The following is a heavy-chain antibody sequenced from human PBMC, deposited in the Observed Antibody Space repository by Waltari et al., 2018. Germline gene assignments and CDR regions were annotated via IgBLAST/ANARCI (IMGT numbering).Heavy chain of an antibody. CDR3: ARATVVTPIFYYGMDV. J-gene: IGHJ6*02. D-gene: IGHD3-3*01. Sequence: EVQLVESGGGLVQPGGSLRLSCAASGFTFSSYEMNWVRQAPGTGLEWVSYISSSGSTIYYADSVKGRFTISRDNAKNSLYLQMNSLRAEDTAVYYCARATVVTPIFYYGMDVWGQGTTVTVSS. CDR2: ISSSGSTI. V-gene: IGHV3-48*03. CDR1: GFTFSSYE.